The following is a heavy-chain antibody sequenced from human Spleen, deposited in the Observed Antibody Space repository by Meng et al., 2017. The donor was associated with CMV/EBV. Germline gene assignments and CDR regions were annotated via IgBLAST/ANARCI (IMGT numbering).Heavy chain of an antibody. CDR3: ARDQGYCSSTSCYTFGY. CDR1: GYTFTNYG. D-gene: IGHD2-2*02. Sequence: ASVKVSCKASGYTFTNYGISWVRQAPGRGLEWIGWISPYDGPNYARNLRGRVTITADKSTSTAYMELSSLRSEDTAVYYCARDQGYCSSTSCYTFGYWGQGTLVTVSS. CDR2: ISPYDGP. J-gene: IGHJ4*02. V-gene: IGHV1-18*01.